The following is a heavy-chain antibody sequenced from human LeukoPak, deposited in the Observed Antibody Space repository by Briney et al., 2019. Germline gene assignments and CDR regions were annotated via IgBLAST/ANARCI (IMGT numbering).Heavy chain of an antibody. V-gene: IGHV4-59*01. Sequence: SETLSLTCSVSGAPITNYYWSWIRQSPGKGLEWIGYHHYSGGTNYKASLKSRVTISIDTTRNQFSLTVTSVTAADMAVYYCARAPNYYYMDAWGKGTTVTVS. CDR3: ARAPNYYYMDA. D-gene: IGHD2-8*01. CDR2: HHYSGGT. CDR1: GAPITNYY. J-gene: IGHJ6*03.